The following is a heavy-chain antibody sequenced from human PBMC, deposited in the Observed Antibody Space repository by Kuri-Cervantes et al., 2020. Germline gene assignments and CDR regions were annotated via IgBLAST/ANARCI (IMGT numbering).Heavy chain of an antibody. V-gene: IGHV1-18*01. D-gene: IGHD6-25*01. J-gene: IGHJ4*02. CDR2: ISTYNGDT. CDR3: ARVGVGYHGGYY. Sequence: ASVKVSCNASGYTFTSNGTSWVRQAPGQGLEWMGWISTYNGDTNYAQKLQSRDTMTTDTSSTTAYMELKSRRSDDTAVYYCARVGVGYHGGYYWGKGTLVTVSS. CDR1: GYTFTSNG.